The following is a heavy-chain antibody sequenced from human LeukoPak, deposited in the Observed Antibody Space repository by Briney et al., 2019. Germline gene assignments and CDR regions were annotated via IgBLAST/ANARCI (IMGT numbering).Heavy chain of an antibody. CDR3: ARGWYYFDY. CDR2: TYYRSKWYN. Sequence: SQTLSLTCAISGDSVSSNSVAWNWIRQSPSRGLELLGRTYYRSKWYNDYTVSVKSRITINPDTSKNQFSLQQSSVTPEDTAVYFCARGWYYFDYWGQGTLVTVSS. D-gene: IGHD6-19*01. V-gene: IGHV6-1*01. CDR1: GDSVSSNSVA. J-gene: IGHJ4*02.